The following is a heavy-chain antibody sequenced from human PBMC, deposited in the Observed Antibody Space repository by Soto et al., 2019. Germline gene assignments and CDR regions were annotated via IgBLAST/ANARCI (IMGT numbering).Heavy chain of an antibody. D-gene: IGHD2-15*01. CDR1: GGSISSDY. Sequence: SETLSLTCTVAGGSISSDYWSWIRQPPGKGLEWIGYIYYSGSTKYNPSLKSRVTISVDTSKNQFSLKLSSVTAADTAVYYCARGVVVVAATASYYYGMDVWGQGTTVTVSS. V-gene: IGHV4-59*08. CDR3: ARGVVVVAATASYYYGMDV. CDR2: IYYSGST. J-gene: IGHJ6*02.